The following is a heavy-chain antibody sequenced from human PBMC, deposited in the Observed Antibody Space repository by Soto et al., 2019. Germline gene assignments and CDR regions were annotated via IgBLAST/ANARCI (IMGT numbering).Heavy chain of an antibody. CDR1: GYTFTSYY. D-gene: IGHD5-12*01. CDR3: ARAKWLRYYYYYYGMDV. Sequence: ASVKVSCKASGYTFTSYYMHWVRQAPGQGLEWMGIINPSGGSTSYAQKFQGRVTMTRDTSTSTVYMKLSSLRSEDTAVYYCARAKWLRYYYYYYGMDVWGQGTTVTVSS. V-gene: IGHV1-46*01. J-gene: IGHJ6*02. CDR2: INPSGGST.